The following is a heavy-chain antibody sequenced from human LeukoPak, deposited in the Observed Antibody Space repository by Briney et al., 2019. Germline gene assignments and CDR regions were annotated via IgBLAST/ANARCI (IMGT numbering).Heavy chain of an antibody. CDR2: IYYSGIT. Sequence: NASETLSLTCTVSGGSISSSNYYWGWIRQPPGKGLEWIGSIYYSGITYYNSSLKSRVTISVDTSKNQFSLKLSSVTAADTAVYYCARGLPYDSSGYYYVYYFDYWGQGTLVTVSS. J-gene: IGHJ4*02. CDR1: GGSISSSNYY. CDR3: ARGLPYDSSGYYYVYYFDY. D-gene: IGHD3-22*01. V-gene: IGHV4-39*01.